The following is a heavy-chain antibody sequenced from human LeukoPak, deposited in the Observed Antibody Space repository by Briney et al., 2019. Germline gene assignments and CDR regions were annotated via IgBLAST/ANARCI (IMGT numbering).Heavy chain of an antibody. CDR1: GGSISSSSYY. CDR3: ARESNTAMVTSY. V-gene: IGHV4-39*07. J-gene: IGHJ4*02. CDR2: IYYSGST. Sequence: TSETLSLTCTVSGGSISSSSYYWGWIRQPPGKGLEWIGSIYYSGSTYYNPSLKSRVTISVDTSKNQFSLKLSSVTAADTAVYYCARESNTAMVTSYWGQGTLVTVSS. D-gene: IGHD5-18*01.